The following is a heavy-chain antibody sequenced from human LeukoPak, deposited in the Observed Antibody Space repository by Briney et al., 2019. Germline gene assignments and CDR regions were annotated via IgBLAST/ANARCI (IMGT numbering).Heavy chain of an antibody. J-gene: IGHJ6*04. Sequence: GGSLRLSCAASGFTFSSYEMNWVRQAPGGGLEWVSYISSSGSTIYYADSVKRRFTISRDNAKNSLYLQMNSLRAEDTAVYYCAELGITMIGGVWGKGTTVTISS. CDR2: ISSSGSTI. CDR1: GFTFSSYE. D-gene: IGHD3-10*02. V-gene: IGHV3-48*03. CDR3: AELGITMIGGV.